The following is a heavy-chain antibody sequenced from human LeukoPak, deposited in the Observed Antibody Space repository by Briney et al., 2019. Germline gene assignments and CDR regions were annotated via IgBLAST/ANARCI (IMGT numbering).Heavy chain of an antibody. D-gene: IGHD2-15*01. Sequence: PGGSLRLSCAASGFTFSKYDMSWVRQGPGKGPEWVSGINNSGGRTYYADSVKGRFTISRDNSKNTLYLQMNSLRAEDTAVYYCTREIIYCSGGSCYGWSDPWGQGTLVTVSS. CDR3: TREIIYCSGGSCYGWSDP. CDR2: INNSGGRT. V-gene: IGHV3-23*01. CDR1: GFTFSKYD. J-gene: IGHJ5*02.